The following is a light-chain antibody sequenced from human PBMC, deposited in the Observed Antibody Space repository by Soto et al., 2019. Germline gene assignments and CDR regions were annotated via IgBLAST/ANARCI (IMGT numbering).Light chain of an antibody. V-gene: IGKV3-20*01. CDR3: QEYRSSRT. CDR2: GAS. Sequence: EIVLTQSPGTLSLSPGERATLSCRASQSVTSSYLAWYQQKPGQAPRLLIYGASTRATGIPDRFSGGGSGTDFTLTISRLEPEDFAVYYCQEYRSSRTFGQRTKVDIK. CDR1: QSVTSSY. J-gene: IGKJ1*01.